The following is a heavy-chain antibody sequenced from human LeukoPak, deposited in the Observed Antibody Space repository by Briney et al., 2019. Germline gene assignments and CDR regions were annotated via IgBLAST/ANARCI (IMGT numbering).Heavy chain of an antibody. CDR2: INPNSGGT. CDR3: AIKYCSGGSCYLDFDY. CDR1: GYTFTGYY. Sequence: ASVKVSCKASGYTFTGYYMRWVRQAPGQGLEWMGWINPNSGGTNYAQKFQGRVTMTRDTSISTAYMELSRLRSDDTAVYYCAIKYCSGGSCYLDFDYWGQGTLVTVSS. J-gene: IGHJ4*02. V-gene: IGHV1-2*02. D-gene: IGHD2-15*01.